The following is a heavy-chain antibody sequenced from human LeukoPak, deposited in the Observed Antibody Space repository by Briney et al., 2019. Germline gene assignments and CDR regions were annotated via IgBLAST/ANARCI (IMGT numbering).Heavy chain of an antibody. CDR2: INHSGST. Sequence: GSLRLSCAASGFTFSTYNVYWVRQAPGKGLEWIGEINHSGSTNYDPSLRSRVTISVDMSKNRFSLRLRSVNAADTAVYFCARNFSPFYTSGSFGSWGQGTLVTGSS. CDR1: GFTFSTYN. V-gene: IGHV4-34*01. D-gene: IGHD2/OR15-2a*01. J-gene: IGHJ4*03. CDR3: ARNFSPFYTSGSFGS.